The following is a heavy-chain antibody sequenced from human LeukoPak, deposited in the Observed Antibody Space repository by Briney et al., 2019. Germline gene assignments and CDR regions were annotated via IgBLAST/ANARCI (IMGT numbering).Heavy chain of an antibody. D-gene: IGHD7-27*01. J-gene: IGHJ4*02. CDR2: FHYSGTT. CDR3: ARVDANWGVVDY. V-gene: IGHV4-59*01. Sequence: SETLSLTCTVSGGSISTYYWSWIRQPPGKGLEWIGYFHYSGTTNYNPSLKSRVTISVDTSKNQFSLKLSSVTAADTAVYYCARVDANWGVVDYWGQGTLATVSS. CDR1: GGSISTYY.